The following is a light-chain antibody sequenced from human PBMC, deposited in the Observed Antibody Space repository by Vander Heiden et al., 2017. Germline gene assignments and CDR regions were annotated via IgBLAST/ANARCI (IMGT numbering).Light chain of an antibody. J-gene: IGKJ2*01. CDR1: QSVSYSSNSKNY. CDR3: HQYFTTPYT. V-gene: IGKV4-1*01. Sequence: DIVMTQSPDPLAVSLGERATINCKSSQSVSYSSNSKNYLAWYQQKPGHPPKLLIYWASTRESGVPDRFSGSGSGTDFTLTISSLQAEDVAVYYCHQYFTTPYTFGQGTKLEIK. CDR2: WAS.